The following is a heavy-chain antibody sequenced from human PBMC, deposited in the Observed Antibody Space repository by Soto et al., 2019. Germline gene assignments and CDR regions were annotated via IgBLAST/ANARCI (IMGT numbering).Heavy chain of an antibody. D-gene: IGHD1-26*01. V-gene: IGHV3-30*18. CDR1: GFTFSSYG. CDR3: AKVPYSGSYLDYYFDL. Sequence: TGGSLRLSCAASGFTFSSYGMHWVRQAPGKGLEWVALISYDGSKKYYTDSVRGRFTISRDNSKNTQYLQMNSLGAEDTAVYYCAKVPYSGSYLDYYFDLWGRGTLVTVSS. J-gene: IGHJ2*01. CDR2: ISYDGSKK.